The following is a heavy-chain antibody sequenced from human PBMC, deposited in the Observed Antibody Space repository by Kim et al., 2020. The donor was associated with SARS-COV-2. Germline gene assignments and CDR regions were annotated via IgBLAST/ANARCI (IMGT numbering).Heavy chain of an antibody. J-gene: IGHJ4*02. CDR3: ASGTVLLWFGELSD. D-gene: IGHD3-10*01. V-gene: IGHV4-39*01. Sequence: NPSLKSRVTISVDTSKNQFSLKLSSVTAADTAVYYCASGTVLLWFGELSDWGQGTLVTVSS.